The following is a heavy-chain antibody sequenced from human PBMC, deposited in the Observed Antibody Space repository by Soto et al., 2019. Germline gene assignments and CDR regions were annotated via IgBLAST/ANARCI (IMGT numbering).Heavy chain of an antibody. V-gene: IGHV4-39*01. CDR2: IYYSGST. CDR3: ARQAGYNSPYYLDY. J-gene: IGHJ4*02. D-gene: IGHD5-12*01. CDR1: GGSISSSSYY. Sequence: QLQLQESGPGLVKPSETLSLTCTVSGGSISSSSYYWGWIRQPPGKGLEWIGSIYYSGSTYYNPSLKSRVTISVDTSKNQFSLKLSSVTAADTAVYYCARQAGYNSPYYLDYWGQGTLVTVSS.